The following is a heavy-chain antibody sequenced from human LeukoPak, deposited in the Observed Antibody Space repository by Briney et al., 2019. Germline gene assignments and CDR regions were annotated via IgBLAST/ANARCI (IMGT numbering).Heavy chain of an antibody. CDR3: ARVKGSYFDY. CDR2: ISAGGSNI. CDR1: GFPLSSYS. Sequence: PGGSLRLSCAASGFPLSSYSINWFRQAPGKGLEWVAYISAGGSNIYYVDSVKGRFTVSRDNPKSSLFLQMNSPRAEDTAVYYCARVKGSYFDYWGQGALVTVSS. V-gene: IGHV3-48*01. D-gene: IGHD2-15*01. J-gene: IGHJ4*02.